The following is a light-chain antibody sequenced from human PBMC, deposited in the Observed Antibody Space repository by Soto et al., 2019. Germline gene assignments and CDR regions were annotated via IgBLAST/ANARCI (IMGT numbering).Light chain of an antibody. V-gene: IGLV2-8*01. J-gene: IGLJ2*01. CDR1: SSDVGGYNY. CDR3: SSYAGSNNLV. Sequence: QSALTQPPSASGSPGQSVTISCTGTSSDVGGYNYVSWYQQHPGKAPILMIYKVTERPSGVPDRFSGSKSGNTASLTVSGLQAEDEADYYCSSYAGSNNLVFGGGTKVTVL. CDR2: KVT.